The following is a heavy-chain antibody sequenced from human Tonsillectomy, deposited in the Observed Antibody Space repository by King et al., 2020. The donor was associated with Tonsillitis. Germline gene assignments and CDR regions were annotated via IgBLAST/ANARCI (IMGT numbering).Heavy chain of an antibody. D-gene: IGHD3-3*01. CDR1: GFTFSSYA. CDR2: ISGSGGIT. V-gene: IGHV3-23*04. Sequence: VQLVESGGGLVQPGGSLRLSCAASGFTFSSYAMSWVRQAPGKGLEWVSAISGSGGITYYADSVKGRFTISRDNSNNRLYLQMNSLRAEDTAIYYCARVDRYDFWSGYYTDYWGQGTLVTVSS. J-gene: IGHJ4*02. CDR3: ARVDRYDFWSGYYTDY.